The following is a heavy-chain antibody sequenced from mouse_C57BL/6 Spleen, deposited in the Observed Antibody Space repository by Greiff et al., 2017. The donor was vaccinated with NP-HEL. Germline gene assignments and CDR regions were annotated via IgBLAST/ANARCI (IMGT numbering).Heavy chain of an antibody. CDR3: ARDWDGNPDY. CDR1: GYSITSGYY. J-gene: IGHJ2*01. CDR2: ISYDGSN. D-gene: IGHD2-3*01. Sequence: EVQLVESGPGLVKPSQSLSLTCSVTGYSITSGYYWNWIRQFPGNKLEWMGYISYDGSNNYNPSLKNRISITRDTSKNQFFLKLNSVTTEDTATYYCARDWDGNPDYWGQGTTLTVSS. V-gene: IGHV3-6*01.